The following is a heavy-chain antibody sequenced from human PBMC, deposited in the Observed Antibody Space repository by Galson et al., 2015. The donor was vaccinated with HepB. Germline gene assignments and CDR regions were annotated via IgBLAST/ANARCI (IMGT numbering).Heavy chain of an antibody. V-gene: IGHV3-48*02. CDR3: ARAGLRFLEWLNNWFDP. J-gene: IGHJ5*02. Sequence: SLRLSCAASGFTFSSYSMNWVRQAPGKGLEWVSYISSSSSTIYYADSVKGRFTISRDNAKNSLYLQMNSLRDEDTAVYYCARAGLRFLEWLNNWFDPWGQGTLVTVSS. CDR2: ISSSSSTI. CDR1: GFTFSSYS. D-gene: IGHD3-3*01.